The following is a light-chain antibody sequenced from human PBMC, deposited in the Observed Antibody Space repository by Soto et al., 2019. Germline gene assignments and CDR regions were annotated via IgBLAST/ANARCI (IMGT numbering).Light chain of an antibody. J-gene: IGKJ1*01. V-gene: IGKV1-5*03. CDR3: QQYNSYSPT. CDR1: QSISVW. Sequence: DIQVTQSPSTLSASVGDRVTITCRASQSISVWLAWYQQKAGKAPNLLIYKASRLESGVPSRFSGSGSETEFTLTISGLQPGDSATYYCQQYNSYSPTFGQGTKVHIK. CDR2: KAS.